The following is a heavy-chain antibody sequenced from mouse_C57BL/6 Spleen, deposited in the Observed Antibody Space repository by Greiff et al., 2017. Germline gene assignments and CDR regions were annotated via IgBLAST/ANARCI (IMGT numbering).Heavy chain of an antibody. CDR2: IYPRSGNT. J-gene: IGHJ3*01. Sequence: QVQLQQSGAELARPGASVKLSCKASGYTFTSYGISWVKQRTGQGLEWIGEIYPRSGNTYSNEKFKGKATLTADKSSSTAYMELRSLTSEDSAVYFCATYYGKRFAYGGQGTLVTVSA. CDR1: GYTFTSYG. CDR3: ATYYGKRFAY. D-gene: IGHD2-10*01. V-gene: IGHV1-81*01.